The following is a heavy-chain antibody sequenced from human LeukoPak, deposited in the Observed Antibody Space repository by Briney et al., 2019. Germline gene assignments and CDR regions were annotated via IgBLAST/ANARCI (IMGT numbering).Heavy chain of an antibody. Sequence: SETLSLTCTVSGGSIRTYIWSWIRLPAGKGLEWIGYIYHSGNTNYNPSLKSRVTISLDTSKNQFSLRLNSVTAADTAVYYCARGYSSSWYWFDPWGQGTLVTVSS. J-gene: IGHJ5*02. CDR1: GGSIRTYI. V-gene: IGHV4-59*01. CDR2: IYHSGNT. D-gene: IGHD6-13*01. CDR3: ARGYSSSWYWFDP.